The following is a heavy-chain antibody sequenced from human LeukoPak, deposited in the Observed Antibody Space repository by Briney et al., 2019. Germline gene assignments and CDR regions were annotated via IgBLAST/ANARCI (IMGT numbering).Heavy chain of an antibody. V-gene: IGHV4-4*07. CDR3: ARDRFGDLNYFDY. J-gene: IGHJ4*02. Sequence: SETLSLTCTVSGGSINSYFWSWIRQPAGKGLEWIGRIYTSGSTNYSPSLKSRVTISADKSTNQFSLKLSSVTAADTAVYYCARDRFGDLNYFDYWGQGTLVTVSS. CDR1: GGSINSYF. D-gene: IGHD3-3*01. CDR2: IYTSGST.